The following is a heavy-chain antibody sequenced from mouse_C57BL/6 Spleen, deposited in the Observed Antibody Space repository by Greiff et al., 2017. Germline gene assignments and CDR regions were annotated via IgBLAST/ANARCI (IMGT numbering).Heavy chain of an antibody. V-gene: IGHV1-9*01. CDR3: ARSDSYDSSYGDCDV. D-gene: IGHD1-1*01. CDR1: GYTFTGYW. Sequence: QVQLQQSGAELMKPGASVKLSCKATGYTFTGYWIEWVKQRPGHGLEWIGEILPGSGSTNYNDKFKGQATLTADTSSNTAYMQLSSLATEDSAIYDCARSDSYDSSYGDCDVGGTGTTVTVSS. J-gene: IGHJ1*03. CDR2: ILPGSGST.